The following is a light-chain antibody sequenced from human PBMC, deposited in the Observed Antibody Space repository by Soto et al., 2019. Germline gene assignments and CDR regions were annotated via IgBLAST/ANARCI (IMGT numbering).Light chain of an antibody. CDR1: QSVSSSY. J-gene: IGKJ1*01. V-gene: IGKV3-20*01. Sequence: EIELTQSPGTLSFSPGERATLSCRASQSVSSSYFAWYQQKPGQAPRLLIYGASSRATGIPDRFSGSGSGTDFTLTISRLEPEDFAVYYCQQYGSSPWTFGQGTKVEIK. CDR2: GAS. CDR3: QQYGSSPWT.